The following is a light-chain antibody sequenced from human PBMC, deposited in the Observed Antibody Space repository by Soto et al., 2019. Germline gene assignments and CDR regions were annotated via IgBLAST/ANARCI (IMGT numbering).Light chain of an antibody. J-gene: IGLJ2*01. CDR2: RSD. V-gene: IGLV1-47*01. CDR1: SSNIESNH. Sequence: QSVLTQPPSASGTPGQRVTISCSGSSSNIESNHVYWYQQFPGMAPKLLMYRSDQRPTGVPDRFSGSKSGTSASLAISGLRSDDEADYYCSARDDILSGVVFGGGTKVTVL. CDR3: SARDDILSGVV.